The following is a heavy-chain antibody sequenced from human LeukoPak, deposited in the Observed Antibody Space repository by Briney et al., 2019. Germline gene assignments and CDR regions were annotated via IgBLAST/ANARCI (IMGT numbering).Heavy chain of an antibody. CDR1: GFTFSSYA. CDR2: ISGSGGST. D-gene: IGHD2-2*01. Sequence: PGGSLRLSCGASGFTFSSYAMSWVRQAPGKGLEWVSAISGSGGSTYYADSVKGRFTISRDNSKNTLYLQMNSLRAEDTAVYYCAKDDCSSTSCLSFDYWGQGTLVTVSS. J-gene: IGHJ4*02. CDR3: AKDDCSSTSCLSFDY. V-gene: IGHV3-23*01.